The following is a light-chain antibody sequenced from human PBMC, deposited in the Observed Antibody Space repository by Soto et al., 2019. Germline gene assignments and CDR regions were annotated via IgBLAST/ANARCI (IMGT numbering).Light chain of an antibody. CDR2: DAS. CDR1: QSVSSY. Sequence: EIVLTQSPATLSLSPGERATLSCRASQSVSSYLAWYQQKPGQAPRLLIYDASNRATGIPARFSGSGSGTDFTLTISSLEPTDFAVYYCLQRSNLFTFGPGTKVDIK. J-gene: IGKJ3*01. V-gene: IGKV3-11*01. CDR3: LQRSNLFT.